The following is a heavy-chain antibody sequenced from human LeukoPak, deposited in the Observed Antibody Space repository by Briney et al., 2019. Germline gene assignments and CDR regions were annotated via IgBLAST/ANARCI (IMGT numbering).Heavy chain of an antibody. D-gene: IGHD3-16*01. CDR3: ARFDFVWGTNGVHRMDAFDI. CDR1: GFSINTGFS. Sequence: SETLSLTCVVSGFSINTGFSWDWIRQRPGKGLEWIGSIHHSGSTNYNPSLKSRVIISRDTSNNVFSLKLNSVTAADTAVYHCARFDFVWGTNGVHRMDAFDIWGQGRKVTVSS. CDR2: IHHSGST. V-gene: IGHV4-38-2*01. J-gene: IGHJ3*02.